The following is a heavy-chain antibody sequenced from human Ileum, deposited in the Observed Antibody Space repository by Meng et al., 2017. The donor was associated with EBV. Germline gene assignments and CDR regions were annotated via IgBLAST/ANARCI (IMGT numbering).Heavy chain of an antibody. CDR3: VGWAVRDGEYFDY. J-gene: IGHJ1*01. V-gene: IGHV1-8*02. CDR2: MNPHNGET. Sequence: QGRWVAMGDAWKNPGPYWNVSCKTFGKTFNNYDSNWLRQATEQGPDWMGWMNPHNGETGLARQFLGRFIMTRETSLDTAYMELTSLASEDSAVYYCVGWAVRDGEYFDYWGQGTLVTVSS. CDR1: GKTFNNYD. D-gene: IGHD3-10*01.